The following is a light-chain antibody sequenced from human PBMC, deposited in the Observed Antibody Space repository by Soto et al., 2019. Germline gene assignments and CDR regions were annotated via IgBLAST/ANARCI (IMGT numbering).Light chain of an antibody. CDR3: QHYDHYPIT. Sequence: EIVLTQSPGTLSLSPGERATLSCGARQSVSSSHFAWYQQKPGQAPRLLIYGASTRATGIPARFSGSGSGTEFTLTIRSLQPDEWASDDGQHYDHYPITGGQGTRLETK. CDR1: QSVSSSH. V-gene: IGKV3-20*01. CDR2: GAS. J-gene: IGKJ5*01.